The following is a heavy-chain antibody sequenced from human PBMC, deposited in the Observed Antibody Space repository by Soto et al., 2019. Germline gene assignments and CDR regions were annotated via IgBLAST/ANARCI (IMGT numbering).Heavy chain of an antibody. CDR2: IYYSGST. CDR3: ARETSRRYYDSSGYWNYFDY. Sequence: PSETLSLTCTVSGGSISSYYWSWIRQPPGKGLEWIGYIYYSGSTNYNPSLKSRVTISVDTSKNQFSLKLSSVTAADTAVYYCARETSRRYYDSSGYWNYFDYWGQGTLVTVSS. CDR1: GGSISSYY. D-gene: IGHD3-22*01. V-gene: IGHV4-59*01. J-gene: IGHJ4*02.